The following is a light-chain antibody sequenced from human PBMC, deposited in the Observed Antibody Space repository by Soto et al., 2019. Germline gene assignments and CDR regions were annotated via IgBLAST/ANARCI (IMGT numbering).Light chain of an antibody. J-gene: IGKJ1*01. CDR3: LQDYNFPPT. Sequence: APPMTQSPSSLSASVGDRVTITCRASQDIGNDLGWYQQKPGKAPNLLIYAASSLQSRVPSRFSGSGSGTDFTLPISSLQPGDCATYYCLQDYNFPPTFGPGTGVEIK. V-gene: IGKV1-6*01. CDR2: AAS. CDR1: QDIGND.